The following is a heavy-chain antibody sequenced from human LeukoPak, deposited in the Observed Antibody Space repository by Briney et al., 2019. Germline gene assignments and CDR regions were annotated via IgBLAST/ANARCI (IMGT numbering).Heavy chain of an antibody. D-gene: IGHD6-13*01. V-gene: IGHV3-21*01. CDR1: GFTFSSYS. Sequence: PGGSLRLSSAASGFTFSSYSMNWVRQAPGKGLEWVSSISSSSSYIYYADSVKGRFTISRDNAKNSLYLQMNSLRAEDTAVYYCARDPHDVYSSSWNYMDVWGKGTTVTISS. CDR2: ISSSSSYI. J-gene: IGHJ6*03. CDR3: ARDPHDVYSSSWNYMDV.